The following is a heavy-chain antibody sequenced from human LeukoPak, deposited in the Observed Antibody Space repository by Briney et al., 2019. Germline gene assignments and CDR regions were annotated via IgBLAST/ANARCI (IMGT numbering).Heavy chain of an antibody. CDR2: IYYSGST. CDR3: AKSGGYGLIDY. Sequence: SETLSLTCTVSGYSISSGYYWSWIRQPPGKGLEWIGYIYYSGSTNYNPSLKSRVTISVDTSKNQFSLKLSSVTAADTAVYYCAKSGGYGLIDYWGQGTRVTVSS. V-gene: IGHV4-38-2*02. CDR1: GYSISSGYY. D-gene: IGHD1-26*01. J-gene: IGHJ4*02.